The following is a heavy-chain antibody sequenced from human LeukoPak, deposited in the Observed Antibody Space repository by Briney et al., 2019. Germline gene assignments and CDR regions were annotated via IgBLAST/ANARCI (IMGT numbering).Heavy chain of an antibody. CDR1: GGSISSYY. D-gene: IGHD5-18*01. V-gene: IGHV4-59*01. J-gene: IGHJ4*02. CDR3: ARASLRGYGYGYFDY. CDR2: IYYSGST. Sequence: PSETLSLTCTVSGGSISSYYWSWIRQPPGKGLEWIGYIYYSGSTNYNPSLKSRVTISVDTSKNQFSLKLSSVTAADTAVYYCARASLRGYGYGYFDYWGQGTLVTVSS.